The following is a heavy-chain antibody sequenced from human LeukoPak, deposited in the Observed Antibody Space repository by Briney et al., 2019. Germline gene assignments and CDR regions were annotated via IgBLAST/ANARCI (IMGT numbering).Heavy chain of an antibody. Sequence: ASVKVSCKASGYTFTSYHMHWVRQAPGQGLEWMGIINPSGGTTNYAQRFQGRVTMTRDMSTSTVYMELSSLRSEDTAVYYCAREAFTIFGSVRTQTTKGPHRFDPWGQGTLVTVSS. J-gene: IGHJ5*02. D-gene: IGHD3-3*01. CDR2: INPSGGTT. CDR3: AREAFTIFGSVRTQTTKGPHRFDP. V-gene: IGHV1-46*01. CDR1: GYTFTSYH.